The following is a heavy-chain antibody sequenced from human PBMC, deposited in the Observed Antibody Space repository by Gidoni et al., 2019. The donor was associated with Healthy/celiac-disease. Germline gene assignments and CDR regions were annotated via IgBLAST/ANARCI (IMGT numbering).Heavy chain of an antibody. D-gene: IGHD6-13*01. CDR1: GFTFSRYG. V-gene: IGHV3-30*03. J-gene: IGHJ4*02. CDR3: ATAKYSSSWYGGFDY. CDR2: ISYDGSNK. Sequence: QVQLVESGGGVVQPGRSLRLSCAASGFTFSRYGMHWVRQAPGKGLEWVAVISYDGSNKYYADSVKGRFTISRDNSKNTLYLQMNSLRAEDTAVYYCATAKYSSSWYGGFDYWGQGTLVTVSS.